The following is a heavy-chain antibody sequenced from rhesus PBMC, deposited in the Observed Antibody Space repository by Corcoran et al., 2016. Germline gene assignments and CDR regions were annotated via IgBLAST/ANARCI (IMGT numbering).Heavy chain of an antibody. CDR3: ARSRYSWTHGPFDY. CDR2: ISVSSGST. CDR1: GGSVSSSNW. V-gene: IGHV4-65*01. J-gene: IGHJ4*01. D-gene: IGHD1-1*01. Sequence: QVQLQESGPGLVKPSETLSLTCAVSGGSVSSSNWWSWIRQPPGKGLAWIGYISVSSGSTYYTPSLKSRVTISTATSKNPFSLKLSSVTAADTAVYYCARSRYSWTHGPFDYWGQGVLVTVSS.